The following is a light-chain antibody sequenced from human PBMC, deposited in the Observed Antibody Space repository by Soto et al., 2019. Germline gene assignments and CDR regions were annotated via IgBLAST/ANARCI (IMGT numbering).Light chain of an antibody. J-gene: IGKJ5*01. CDR1: QSVLSSSDSKNY. CDR3: QQYYSNPIT. V-gene: IGKV4-1*01. Sequence: DIVMTQSPASLAGSRGERATINCKSSQSVLSSSDSKNYLAWHQQKPGQPPKLLIYWASTRESGVPERFSGSGSGTDFALTISSLQAEDVAVYYCQQYYSNPITFGQGTRLEIK. CDR2: WAS.